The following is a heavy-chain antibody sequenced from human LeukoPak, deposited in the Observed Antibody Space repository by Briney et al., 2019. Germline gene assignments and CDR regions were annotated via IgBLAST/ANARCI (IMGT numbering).Heavy chain of an antibody. CDR2: ISSRSSTI. V-gene: IGHV3-48*04. CDR1: GFTFSTYW. Sequence: GGSLRLSCAASGFTFSTYWMSWVRQAPGKGLEWVAYISSRSSTIYYANSMRGRFTIFRDNAKNSLYLQMNSLRVEDTALYYCARTDRENYGMDVWGQGTTVTVSS. J-gene: IGHJ6*02. D-gene: IGHD1-26*01. CDR3: ARTDRENYGMDV.